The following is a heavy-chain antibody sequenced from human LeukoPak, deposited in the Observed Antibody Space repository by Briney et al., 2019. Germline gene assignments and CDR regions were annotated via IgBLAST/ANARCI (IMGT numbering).Heavy chain of an antibody. Sequence: SETLSLTCTVSGGSISSYYWSWIRQPPGEGLEWIGYIYYSGSTNYNPSLKSRVTVSVDTSKNQFSLKLSSVTAADTAVYYCARDSRSGVDWFDPWGQGTLVTVSS. J-gene: IGHJ5*02. CDR3: ARDSRSGVDWFDP. V-gene: IGHV4-59*01. CDR2: IYYSGST. CDR1: GGSISSYY. D-gene: IGHD3-10*01.